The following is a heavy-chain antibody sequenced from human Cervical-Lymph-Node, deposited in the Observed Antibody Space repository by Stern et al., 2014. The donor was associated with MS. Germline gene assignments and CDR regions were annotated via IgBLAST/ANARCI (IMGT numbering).Heavy chain of an antibody. V-gene: IGHV4-39*01. Sequence: QLQLQESGPGLVKPSETLSLTCAVSGDSISSYTHYWAWIRQPPRKGLEWIGSVYYSGAPYYTPSLKSPVTISVDTSKNHFSLGLNSVTAADTAVYYCAKHACTGAACPFDLWGQGTLVTVSS. CDR3: AKHACTGAACPFDL. CDR1: GDSISSYTHY. J-gene: IGHJ4*02. D-gene: IGHD2-8*02. CDR2: VYYSGAP.